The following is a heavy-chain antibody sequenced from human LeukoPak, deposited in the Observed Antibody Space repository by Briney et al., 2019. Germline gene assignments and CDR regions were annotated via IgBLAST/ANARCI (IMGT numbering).Heavy chain of an antibody. Sequence: GRSLRLSCAASGFTFSSYAMSWVRQAPGKGLEWVSSIGGSGGTTYYADSVKGRFTISRDNSKNTLYLQMNSLRAEDTAVYYCAKKTGFFLSDPWGQGTLVTVSS. D-gene: IGHD2/OR15-2a*01. CDR3: AKKTGFFLSDP. J-gene: IGHJ5*02. CDR1: GFTFSSYA. CDR2: IGGSGGTT. V-gene: IGHV3-23*01.